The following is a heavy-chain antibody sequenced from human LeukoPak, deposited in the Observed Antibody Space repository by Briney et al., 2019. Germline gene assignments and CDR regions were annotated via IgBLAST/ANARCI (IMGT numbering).Heavy chain of an antibody. CDR1: GYSISSGYY. D-gene: IGHD5-18*01. J-gene: IGHJ4*02. Sequence: SETLSLTCAVSGYSISSGYYWGWIRPPPGKGLEWIGSIYHSGSTYYNPSLKSRVTISVDTSKNKFSLKLSSVTAADTAVYYCANLFSVRGYSYGQYYFDKWGQGTLVTVSS. V-gene: IGHV4-38-2*01. CDR3: ANLFSVRGYSYGQYYFDK. CDR2: IYHSGST.